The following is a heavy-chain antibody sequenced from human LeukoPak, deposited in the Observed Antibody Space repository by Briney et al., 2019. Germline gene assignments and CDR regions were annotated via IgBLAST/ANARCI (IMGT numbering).Heavy chain of an antibody. CDR1: GGSLSDYH. CDR2: ISHSGST. Sequence: SETLSLTCAVYGGSLSDYHWRWIRQPPGKGLEWIGEISHSGSTNYSPSLKSRLTVSLDTPKNQFSLRLSSVTAADTAVYYCARVEVGPSGNVIDYWGQGTLVTVSS. J-gene: IGHJ4*02. V-gene: IGHV4-34*01. D-gene: IGHD3/OR15-3a*01. CDR3: ARVEVGPSGNVIDY.